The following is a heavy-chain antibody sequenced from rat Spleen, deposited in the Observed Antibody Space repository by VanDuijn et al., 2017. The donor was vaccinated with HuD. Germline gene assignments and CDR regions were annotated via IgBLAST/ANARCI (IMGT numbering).Heavy chain of an antibody. CDR2: INTDGGST. CDR3: AKEDA. Sequence: EVQLVESGGGLVQPGRSLKLSCVASGFTFNNYWMTWIRQAPGKGLEWVSSINTDGGSTYYRDSVKGRFTVSRDNAKSTLYLQMDSLRSEDTATYYCAKEDAWGQGTSVTVSS. V-gene: IGHV5-31*01. CDR1: GFTFNNYW. J-gene: IGHJ4*01.